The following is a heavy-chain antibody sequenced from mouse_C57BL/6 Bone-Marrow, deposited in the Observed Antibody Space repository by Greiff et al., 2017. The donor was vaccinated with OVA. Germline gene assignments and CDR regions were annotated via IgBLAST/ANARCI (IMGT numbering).Heavy chain of an antibody. CDR1: GFTFSSYG. J-gene: IGHJ3*01. CDR3: ARHEVSRRFAY. D-gene: IGHD2-14*01. V-gene: IGHV5-6*01. CDR2: ISSGGSYT. Sequence: EVQLQQSGGDLVKPGGSLKLSCAASGFTFSSYGMSWVRQTPDKRLEWVATISSGGSYTYYPDSVKGRFTISRDNAKNTLYLQMSSLKSEDTAMYYCARHEVSRRFAYWGQGTLVTVSA.